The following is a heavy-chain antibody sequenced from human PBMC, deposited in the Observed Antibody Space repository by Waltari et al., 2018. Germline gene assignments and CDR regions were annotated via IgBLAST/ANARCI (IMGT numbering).Heavy chain of an antibody. CDR3: ARDTIFYGSGSYDP. D-gene: IGHD3-10*01. J-gene: IGHJ5*02. CDR2: ISSKSTYI. V-gene: IGHV3-21*01. CDR1: GFSFSDYN. Sequence: QLVESGGGLVKPGSSLRLSCAASGFSFSDYNMHWLRRAPGKGLKLFSSISSKSTYIYYTDSVRGRFSISRDNAENSLFLQMNNLRGEDTAVYYCARDTIFYGSGSYDPWGQGTRVTVSS.